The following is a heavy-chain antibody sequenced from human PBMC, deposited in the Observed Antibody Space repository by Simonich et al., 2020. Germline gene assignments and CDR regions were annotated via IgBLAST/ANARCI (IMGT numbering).Heavy chain of an antibody. J-gene: IGHJ3*02. CDR1: GYTFTGYY. Sequence: QVQLVQSGAEVKKPGASVKVSCKSSGYTFTGYYMHWGRQAHGQGLELMGRINPNSGGTNYAQKFQVRVTMTSGTSISTAYMELSRLRSDDTAVYYCARELKGVPVDWGSQIDIWGQGTMVTVSS. D-gene: IGHD3-9*01. V-gene: IGHV1-2*06. CDR3: ARELKGVPVDWGSQIDI. CDR2: INPNSGGT.